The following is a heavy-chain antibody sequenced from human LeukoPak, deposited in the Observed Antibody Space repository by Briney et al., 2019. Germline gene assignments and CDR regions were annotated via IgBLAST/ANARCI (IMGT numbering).Heavy chain of an antibody. V-gene: IGHV4-59*01. CDR3: ARDSSGWYATSSRMVYYGMDV. J-gene: IGHJ6*02. D-gene: IGHD6-19*01. Sequence: SSETLSLTCTVSGGSISSYYWSWIRQPPGKGLGWIGYIYYSGSTNYNPSLKSRVTISVDTSKNQFSLKLSSVTAADTAVYYCARDSSGWYATSSRMVYYGMDVWGQGTTVTVSS. CDR1: GGSISSYY. CDR2: IYYSGST.